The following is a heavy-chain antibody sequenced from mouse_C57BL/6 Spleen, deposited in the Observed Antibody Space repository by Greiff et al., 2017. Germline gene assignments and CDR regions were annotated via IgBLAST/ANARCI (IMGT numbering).Heavy chain of an antibody. V-gene: IGHV5-17*01. CDR2: ISSGSSTI. J-gene: IGHJ3*01. CDR1: GFTFSDYG. D-gene: IGHD2-4*01. Sequence: EVKLMESGGGLVKPGGSLKLSCAASGFTFSDYGMHWVRQAPEKGLEWVAYISSGSSTIYYADTVKGRFTISRDNAKNTLFLQMTSLRSEDTAMYYCAIYYDYGFAYWGQGTLVTVSA. CDR3: AIYYDYGFAY.